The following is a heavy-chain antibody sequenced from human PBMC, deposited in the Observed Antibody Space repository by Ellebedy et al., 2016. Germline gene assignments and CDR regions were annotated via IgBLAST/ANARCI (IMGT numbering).Heavy chain of an antibody. CDR2: ISGDGDTT. CDR1: GFTFRHFF. CDR3: YYGHYSGS. D-gene: IGHD4-17*01. V-gene: IGHV3-23*01. Sequence: GGSLRLXXVASGFTFRHFFMSWVRQAPGGGLEWISTISGDGDTTFSADSVKGRFAISRDNSRNTLYLQMNSLRAEDTAVYYCYYGHYSGSWGQGTLVTVSS. J-gene: IGHJ4*02.